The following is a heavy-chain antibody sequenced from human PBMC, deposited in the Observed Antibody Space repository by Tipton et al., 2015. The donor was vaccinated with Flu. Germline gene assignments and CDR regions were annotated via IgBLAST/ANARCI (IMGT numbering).Heavy chain of an antibody. CDR1: GGSMTSGSYY. Sequence: TLSLTCTVSGGSMTSGSYYWTWIRQPAGKGLQWIGRIYTGGSPNYNPSHKSRVSISIDRSKNQFSLRLSSVTAADTAMYYCARGDYGDYDHEADAFDIWGQGTLVTVSA. CDR3: ARGDYGDYDHEADAFDI. D-gene: IGHD4-17*01. J-gene: IGHJ3*02. CDR2: IYTGGSP. V-gene: IGHV4-61*02.